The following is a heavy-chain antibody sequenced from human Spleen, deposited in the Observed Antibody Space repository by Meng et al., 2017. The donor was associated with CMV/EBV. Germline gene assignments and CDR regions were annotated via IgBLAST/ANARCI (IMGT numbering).Heavy chain of an antibody. D-gene: IGHD1-26*01. V-gene: IGHV3-48*03. Sequence: GESLNFSCTSSGFIFRDYEMTWVRQAPGKGLEWISYISRDGGNVYYAASVKGRFTISKDNAKKSLYLQMSSLRAEDTAVYYCARRESRDLLRYFYYGVDDWGQGTTVTVSS. CDR1: GFIFRDYE. CDR2: ISRDGGNV. J-gene: IGHJ6*02. CDR3: ARRESRDLLRYFYYGVDD.